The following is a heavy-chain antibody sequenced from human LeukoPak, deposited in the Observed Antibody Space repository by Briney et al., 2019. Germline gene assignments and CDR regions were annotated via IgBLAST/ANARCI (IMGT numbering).Heavy chain of an antibody. V-gene: IGHV4-30-2*01. Sequence: PSQTLSLTCTVSGGSISSGGYSWSWIRQPPGKGLEWIGYIYHSGSTYYNPSLKSRVTISVDRSKNQFSLKLSSVTAADTAVYYCARAREAAAGTLRYWGQGTLVTVSS. CDR1: GGSISSGGYS. D-gene: IGHD6-13*01. CDR2: IYHSGST. J-gene: IGHJ4*02. CDR3: ARAREAAAGTLRY.